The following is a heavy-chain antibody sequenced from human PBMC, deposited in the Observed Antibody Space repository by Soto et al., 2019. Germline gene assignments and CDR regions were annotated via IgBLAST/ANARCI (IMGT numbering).Heavy chain of an antibody. D-gene: IGHD6-19*01. J-gene: IGHJ4*02. Sequence: SETLSLTCTVSGGSISSYYWSWIRQPAGKGLEWIGRIYTSGSTNYNPSLKSRVTMSVDTSKNQFSLKLSSVTAADTAVYYCARDGSLGVWYLIGYFDYWGQGTLVTLSS. CDR1: GGSISSYY. CDR2: IYTSGST. V-gene: IGHV4-4*07. CDR3: ARDGSLGVWYLIGYFDY.